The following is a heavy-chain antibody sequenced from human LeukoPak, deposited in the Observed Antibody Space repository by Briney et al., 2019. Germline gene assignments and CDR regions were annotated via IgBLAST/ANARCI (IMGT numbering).Heavy chain of an antibody. D-gene: IGHD6-13*01. CDR2: IYPSDSDT. CDR3: ARLPSSSWYYYYYMDV. J-gene: IGHJ6*03. V-gene: IGHV5-51*01. Sequence: GGGLKISCTGSGYRFTSYWIGWVCQMPGKGLEWMGIIYPSDSDTRYSPSFQGQVTISSAMSISTAYLQWSSLKASDTAMYYCARLPSSSWYYYYYMDVWGKGTTVTVSS. CDR1: GYRFTSYW.